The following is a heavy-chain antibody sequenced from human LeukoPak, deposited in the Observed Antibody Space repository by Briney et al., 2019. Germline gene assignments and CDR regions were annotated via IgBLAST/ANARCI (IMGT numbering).Heavy chain of an antibody. CDR1: GYTFTGFY. V-gene: IGHV1-2*02. J-gene: IGHJ4*02. Sequence: GASAKVSCKPSGYTFTGFYIHWVRQAPGQGLQWMGWINPKNGATKYSQNFRGRVTMTRDTSIDTAYMELSSLTSDDTAIYYCARPTHRLTVTTAIDYWGLGTLVTVSS. CDR2: INPKNGAT. D-gene: IGHD4-17*01. CDR3: ARPTHRLTVTTAIDY.